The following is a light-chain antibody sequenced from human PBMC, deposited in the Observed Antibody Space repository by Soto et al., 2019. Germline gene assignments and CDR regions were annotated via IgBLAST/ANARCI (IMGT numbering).Light chain of an antibody. V-gene: IGLV1-44*01. CDR2: SNN. J-gene: IGLJ2*01. CDR3: TAWDDSLNGLV. Sequence: QSVLTQPPSASGTPGQRVTIXCXXSSSNIGSXXVNWYQQLPGTAPKLLMYSNNQRPSGVPDRFSGSKSGTSASLAISGLQXEDEADYYCTAWDDSLNGLVFGGGTKLTVL. CDR1: SSNIGSXX.